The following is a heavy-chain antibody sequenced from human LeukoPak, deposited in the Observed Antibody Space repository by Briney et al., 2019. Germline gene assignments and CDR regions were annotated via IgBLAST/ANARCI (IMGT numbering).Heavy chain of an antibody. CDR1: GYTFTSYG. CDR2: ISAYNGNT. J-gene: IGHJ4*02. V-gene: IGHV1-18*01. D-gene: IGHD3-16*02. CDR3: AREGLRLGELSSTTIDY. Sequence: GASVKVSCTASGYTFTSYGISWVRQAPGQGLEWMGWISAYNGNTNYAQKLQGRVTMTTGTSTSTAYMELRSLRSDDTAVYYCAREGLRLGELSSTTIDYWGQGTLVTVSS.